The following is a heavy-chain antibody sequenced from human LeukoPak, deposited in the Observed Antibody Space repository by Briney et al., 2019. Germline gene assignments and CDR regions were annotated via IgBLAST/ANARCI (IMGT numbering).Heavy chain of an antibody. J-gene: IGHJ6*02. V-gene: IGHV1-2*02. CDR1: GYTFTGYY. Sequence: ASVKVSCKASGYTFTGYYMHWVRQAPGQGLEWMGWINPNSGGTNYPQNFQDRVTMTRDTSISTAYMELSRLRSDDTAVYYCARVRDVPVWGQGTTVTVSS. D-gene: IGHD4/OR15-4a*01. CDR2: INPNSGGT. CDR3: ARVRDVPV.